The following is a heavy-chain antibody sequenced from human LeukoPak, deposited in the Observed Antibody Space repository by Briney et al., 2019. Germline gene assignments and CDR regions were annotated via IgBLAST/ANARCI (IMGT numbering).Heavy chain of an antibody. CDR1: GYTFTSYG. CDR3: ARGLWEPYDY. J-gene: IGHJ4*02. D-gene: IGHD1-26*01. CDR2: IIPIFGTA. V-gene: IGHV1-69*05. Sequence: SVKVSCKASGYTFTSYGISWVRQAPGQGLEWMGGIIPIFGTANYAQKFQGRVTITTDESTSTAYMELSSLRSEDTAVYYCARGLWEPYDYWGQGTLVTVSS.